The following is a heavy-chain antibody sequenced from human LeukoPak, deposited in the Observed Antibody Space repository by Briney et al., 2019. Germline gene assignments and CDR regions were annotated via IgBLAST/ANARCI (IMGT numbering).Heavy chain of an antibody. D-gene: IGHD1-7*01. CDR2: IYYSGST. J-gene: IGHJ4*02. V-gene: IGHV4-59*01. CDR3: ARAGTARAVTDFDY. Sequence: PSETLSLTCTVSGGSISNYYWSWIRQPPGKGLEWIGYIYYSGSTNYNPSLKSRVTISLDMSKYQFSLRLSSVTAADTAVYCCARAGTARAVTDFDYWGQGTLVTVSS. CDR1: GGSISNYY.